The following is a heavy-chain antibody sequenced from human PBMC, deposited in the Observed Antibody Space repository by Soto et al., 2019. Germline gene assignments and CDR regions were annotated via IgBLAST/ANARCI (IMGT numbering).Heavy chain of an antibody. CDR3: ARDPKTSGGQHWAFNYFDS. V-gene: IGHV3-30-3*01. CDR2: ISYDGTNK. J-gene: IGHJ4*02. Sequence: PGGSLRLSCAASGFSFSISPMHWVRQAPGKGPEWVALISYDGTNKFYADSVKGRFTISSDNSRSTLYLQVDSLRPEDAAVYYCARDPKTSGGQHWAFNYFDSWGQGTLVTVSS. D-gene: IGHD7-27*01. CDR1: GFSFSISP.